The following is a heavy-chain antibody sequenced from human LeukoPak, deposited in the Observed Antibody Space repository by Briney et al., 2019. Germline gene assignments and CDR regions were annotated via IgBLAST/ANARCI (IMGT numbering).Heavy chain of an antibody. CDR1: GFTVSSNY. CDR3: ARYGEVVDYGSGSRHKKGGSMDY. D-gene: IGHD3-10*01. V-gene: IGHV3-53*01. J-gene: IGHJ4*02. Sequence: GGSLRLSCAASGFTVSSNYMSWVRQAPGKGLEWVSVIYSGGSTYSADSAKGRFTISRDNSKNTLYLQMNSLRAEDTAVYYCARYGEVVDYGSGSRHKKGGSMDYWGQGTLVTVSS. CDR2: IYSGGST.